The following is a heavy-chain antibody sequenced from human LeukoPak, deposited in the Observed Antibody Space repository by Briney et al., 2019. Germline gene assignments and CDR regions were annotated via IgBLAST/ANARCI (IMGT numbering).Heavy chain of an antibody. J-gene: IGHJ4*02. CDR2: ISGSGGST. Sequence: GGPLRLSCAASGFTFSSYAMSWVRQAPGKGLEWVSAISGSGGSTYYADSVKGRFTISRDNSKNTLYLQMNSLRAEDTAVYYCARSRIMITFGGVLFDYWGQGTLVTVSS. D-gene: IGHD3-16*01. CDR3: ARSRIMITFGGVLFDY. V-gene: IGHV3-23*01. CDR1: GFTFSSYA.